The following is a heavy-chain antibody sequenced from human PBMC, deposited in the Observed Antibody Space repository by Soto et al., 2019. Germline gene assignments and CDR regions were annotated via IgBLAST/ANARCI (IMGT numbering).Heavy chain of an antibody. CDR1: GFTFSTYS. D-gene: IGHD4-4*01. J-gene: IGHJ6*02. CDR3: ARDSVPNTVTTFYYNYEMDV. V-gene: IGHV3-21*06. Sequence: EVQLVESGGGLAKPGGSLRLSCAASGFTFSTYSMNWVRQAPGKGLEWVSSISSSSYIYYADSVKGRFTISRDNVKNSLYLQMNSLRAEATAVYYCARDSVPNTVTTFYYNYEMDVWGQGTTVTVSS. CDR2: ISSSSYI.